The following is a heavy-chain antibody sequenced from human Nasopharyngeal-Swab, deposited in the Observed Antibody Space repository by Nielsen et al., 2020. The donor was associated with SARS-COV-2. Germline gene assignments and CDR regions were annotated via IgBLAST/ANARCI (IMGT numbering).Heavy chain of an antibody. Sequence: GGSLRLSCAASRFTFSSYALHWVRQAPGKGLEWVAVISYDGNNKYYADSVKGRFTISRDNSKNTLYLQMNSLRAEDTAVYYCARDGVDYSSSWYGLSYYFDYWGQGTLVTVSS. CDR3: ARDGVDYSSSWYGLSYYFDY. V-gene: IGHV3-30-3*01. D-gene: IGHD6-13*01. CDR1: RFTFSSYA. CDR2: ISYDGNNK. J-gene: IGHJ4*02.